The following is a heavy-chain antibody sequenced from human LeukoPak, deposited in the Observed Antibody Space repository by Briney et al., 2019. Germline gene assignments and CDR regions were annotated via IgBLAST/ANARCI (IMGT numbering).Heavy chain of an antibody. CDR3: ASRPPWWKDPGITFDI. Sequence: ASETLSLTCTVSGGSISSRPSYCGWIRQPPGKGLEWIGSMYYSGGTNYNPSLRSRVTMSVDTSKNPFSLKLTSVTAADTAVYYCASRPPWWKDPGITFDIWGQGRLVTVSP. CDR1: GGSISSRPSY. CDR2: MYYSGGT. V-gene: IGHV4-39*01. D-gene: IGHD1-14*01. J-gene: IGHJ3*02.